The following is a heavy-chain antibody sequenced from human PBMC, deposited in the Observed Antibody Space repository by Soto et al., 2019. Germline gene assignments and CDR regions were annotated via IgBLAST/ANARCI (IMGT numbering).Heavy chain of an antibody. CDR1: GFTFSNYW. V-gene: IGHV3-7*03. CDR2: IKEDGSEE. D-gene: IGHD3-3*01. J-gene: IGHJ6*02. CDR3: ARDQVYYDSLSNSYTGTGMDV. Sequence: GGSLRLSCAASGFTFSNYWISWVRQAPGKGLEWVANIKEDGSEEYYADSVKGRFTISRDTARNSLYLQMNSLRAEDTAVYYCARDQVYYDSLSNSYTGTGMDVCGQGTAVTVSS.